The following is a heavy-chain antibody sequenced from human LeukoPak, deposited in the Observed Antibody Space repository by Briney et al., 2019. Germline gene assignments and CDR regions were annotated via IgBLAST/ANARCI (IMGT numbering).Heavy chain of an antibody. Sequence: GGSLRLSCAASGFTFEDFGMHWVRQAPGKGLEWVSGINWNGVTTYYADSVKGRFTISRDNAKNSLFLQLNSLRAEDTAMYYCATLTGSSDYWGQGTLVTVSS. V-gene: IGHV3-20*04. CDR3: ATLTGSSDY. CDR2: INWNGVTT. D-gene: IGHD1-20*01. CDR1: GFTFEDFG. J-gene: IGHJ4*02.